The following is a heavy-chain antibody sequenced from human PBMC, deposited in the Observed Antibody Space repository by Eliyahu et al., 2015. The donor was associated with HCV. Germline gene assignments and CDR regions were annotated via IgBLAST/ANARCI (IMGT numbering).Heavy chain of an antibody. Sequence: QVQLVQSGAEVKKPGASVKVSXKXSGXTFTSYXINXXRXATGQGLEWMGWMNPNSGNTGYAQKFQGRVTMTRNTSISTAYMELSSLRSEDTAVYYCARGGQIVGATTGFDYWGQGTLVTVSS. CDR3: ARGGQIVGATTGFDY. J-gene: IGHJ4*02. V-gene: IGHV1-8*01. CDR2: MNPNSGNT. CDR1: GXTFTSYX. D-gene: IGHD1-26*01.